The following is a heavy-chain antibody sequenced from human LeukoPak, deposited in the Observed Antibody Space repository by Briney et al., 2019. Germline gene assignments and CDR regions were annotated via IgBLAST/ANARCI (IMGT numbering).Heavy chain of an antibody. V-gene: IGHV1-69*13. CDR2: IIPIFGTA. J-gene: IGHJ4*02. D-gene: IGHD3-22*01. CDR3: ARGRAYDRSGNAPNYLGYFDY. Sequence: ASVKVSCKASGSTFSSYAISWVRQAPGQGLEWMGGIIPIFGTANYAQKFQGRVTITADESTSTAYMELSSLRSEDTAVYYCARGRAYDRSGNAPNYLGYFDYWGQGTLVTVSS. CDR1: GSTFSSYA.